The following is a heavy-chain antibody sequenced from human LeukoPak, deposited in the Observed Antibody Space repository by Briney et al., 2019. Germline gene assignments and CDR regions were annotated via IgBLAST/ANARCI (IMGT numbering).Heavy chain of an antibody. V-gene: IGHV3-7*05. CDR3: ARGHVWFDP. CDR1: GFTFSNYG. CDR2: IKQDESEK. Sequence: PGGSLRLSCAASGFTFSNYGMTWVRQAPGKGLEWVANIKQDESEKYYVDSVKGRFTISRDNAKNSLYLQMNSLRAEDMAVYYCARGHVWFDPWGQGTLVTVSS. J-gene: IGHJ5*02.